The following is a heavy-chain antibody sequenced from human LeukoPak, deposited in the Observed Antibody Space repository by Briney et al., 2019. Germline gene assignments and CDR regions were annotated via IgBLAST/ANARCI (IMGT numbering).Heavy chain of an antibody. CDR3: ARDAVTTVSYYMDV. CDR1: GFTFSSYA. V-gene: IGHV3-30*04. Sequence: GGSLRLSCAASGFTFSSYAMHWVRQAPGKGLEWVAVISYDGSNKYYADSVKGRFTISRDNSKNTLYLQMNSLRAEDTAVYYCARDAVTTVSYYMDVWGKGTTVTVSS. CDR2: ISYDGSNK. D-gene: IGHD4-17*01. J-gene: IGHJ6*03.